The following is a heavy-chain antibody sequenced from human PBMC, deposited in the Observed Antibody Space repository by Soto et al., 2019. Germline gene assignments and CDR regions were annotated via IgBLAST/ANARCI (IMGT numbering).Heavy chain of an antibody. V-gene: IGHV1-2*02. Sequence: ASVKVSCKASGYTFTGYYMHWVRQAPGQGLEWMGWINPNSGGTNYAQKFQGRVTMTRDTSISTAYMELSRLRSDDTAVYYCARGPLSVTPDFDYWGQGTLVTVSS. CDR3: ARGPLSVTPDFDY. CDR2: INPNSGGT. J-gene: IGHJ4*02. CDR1: GYTFTGYY. D-gene: IGHD4-17*01.